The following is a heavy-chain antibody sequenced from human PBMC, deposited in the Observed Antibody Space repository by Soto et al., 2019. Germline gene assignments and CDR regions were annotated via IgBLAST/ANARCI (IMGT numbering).Heavy chain of an antibody. J-gene: IGHJ4*02. V-gene: IGHV3-21*01. CDR2: ITSSSSYI. Sequence: GSLRISGAASGFTFSLYRMIWVRQAPGKGLEWVASITSSSSYIYYEDSLKGRFTISRDNAKNSLFLQLDSLRAEDTAVYFCVRARSTDSRPDYWGQGTLVTVSS. D-gene: IGHD3-22*01. CDR3: VRARSTDSRPDY. CDR1: GFTFSLYR.